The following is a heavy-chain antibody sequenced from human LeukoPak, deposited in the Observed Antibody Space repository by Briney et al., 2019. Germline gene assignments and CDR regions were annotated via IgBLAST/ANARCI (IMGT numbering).Heavy chain of an antibody. CDR3: ARGSSWVYCDY. J-gene: IGHJ4*02. CDR2: IYNSGST. CDR1: GGSISSHY. Sequence: PSETLSLTCTVSGGSISSHYWSWIRQPPGKGLEWIGYIYNSGSTSYNPSLKSRVTISVDTSKNQFSLKLSSVTAADTAVYYCARGSSWVYCDYWGQGALVTVSS. D-gene: IGHD6-13*01. V-gene: IGHV4-59*08.